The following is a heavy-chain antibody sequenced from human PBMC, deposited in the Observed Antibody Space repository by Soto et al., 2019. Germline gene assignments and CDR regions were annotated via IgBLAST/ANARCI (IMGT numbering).Heavy chain of an antibody. V-gene: IGHV4-59*12. CDR1: GGSISNYY. CDR3: ANSERGFDT. J-gene: IGHJ5*02. D-gene: IGHD1-1*01. CDR2: MYYSGNT. Sequence: PXETLTLTCTVSGGSISNYYWSWIRQPPGKGLEWIGYMYYSGNTNYSPSLKSRVTISVDTSKNQFSLKLRSVTAADTAVYYCANSERGFDTWGQGLLVTVSS.